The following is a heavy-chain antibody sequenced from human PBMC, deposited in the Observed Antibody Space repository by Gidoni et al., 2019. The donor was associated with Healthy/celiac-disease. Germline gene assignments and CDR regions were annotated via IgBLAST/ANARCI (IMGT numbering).Heavy chain of an antibody. V-gene: IGHV4-34*01. J-gene: IGHJ4*02. CDR2: INHSGST. CDR3: AMPRYCSSTSCYRSFDY. CDR1: GGSFRGSY. D-gene: IGHD2-2*02. Sequence: QLQLQQWGAGLLKPSETLSLTCAVYGGSFRGSYWSWIRQPPGKGLEWIGEINHSGSTNYNPSLKSRVTISVDTSKNQFSLKLSSVTAADTAVYYCAMPRYCSSTSCYRSFDYWGQGTLVTVSS.